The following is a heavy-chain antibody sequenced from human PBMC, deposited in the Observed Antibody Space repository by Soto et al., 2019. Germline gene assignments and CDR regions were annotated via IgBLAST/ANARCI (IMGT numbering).Heavy chain of an antibody. CDR3: ARHSGTVTYLFDY. CDR1: GGSIISYC. J-gene: IGHJ4*02. D-gene: IGHD4-17*01. V-gene: IGHV4-59*08. CDR2: IYYSGSI. Sequence: SETLSLTCTVSGGSIISYCWSWIRQPPGKGLEWIGYIYYSGSINYNPSLKSRVTISVDTSKNQFSLKLSSVTAADTAVYYCARHSGTVTYLFDYWGQGTLVTVSS.